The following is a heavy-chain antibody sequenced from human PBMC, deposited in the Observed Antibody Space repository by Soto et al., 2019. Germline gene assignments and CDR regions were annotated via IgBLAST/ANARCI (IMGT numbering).Heavy chain of an antibody. V-gene: IGHV3-33*01. Sequence: QVQLVESGGGLVQPGRSLRLSCAASGFTFSSYGMHWVRQAPGKGLEWVAVIWDDGSNKYYADSVQGRFTISRDNAKNTLNLQMDSLRAEDTAVYYCARDRYCSSTSCYANPNYYYGMDVWGQGTTVTVSS. CDR3: ARDRYCSSTSCYANPNYYYGMDV. CDR1: GFTFSSYG. J-gene: IGHJ6*02. CDR2: IWDDGSNK. D-gene: IGHD2-2*01.